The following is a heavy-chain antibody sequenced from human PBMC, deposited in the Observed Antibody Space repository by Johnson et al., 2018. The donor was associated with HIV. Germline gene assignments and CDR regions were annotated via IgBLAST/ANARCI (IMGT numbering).Heavy chain of an antibody. D-gene: IGHD3-22*01. CDR2: ISGSGGST. CDR3: ARGRYDSSGPGGAFDI. CDR1: GFTFSDYY. Sequence: QVQLVESGGGLVKPGGSLRLSCAASGFTFSDYYMSWIRQAPGKGLEWVSGISGSGGSTYYADSVKGRFTISRDNAKNSLYLQMNSLRAEETAVYYCARGRYDSSGPGGAFDIWGQGTMVTVSS. V-gene: IGHV3-11*04. J-gene: IGHJ3*02.